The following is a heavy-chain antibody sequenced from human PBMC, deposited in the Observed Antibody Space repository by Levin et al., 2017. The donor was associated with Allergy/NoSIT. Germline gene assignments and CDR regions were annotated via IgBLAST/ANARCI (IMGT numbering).Heavy chain of an antibody. CDR2: IKQDGSEK. J-gene: IGHJ6*02. CDR1: GFTFSTYW. Sequence: GGSLRLSCAASGFTFSTYWMSWVRQAPGKGLEWVANIKQDGSEKYYVDSVKGRFTISRDNAKNSLNLQMNSLGADDTAVYYCARGADYGYYYYYYDMDVWGQGTTVTVSS. D-gene: IGHD4-17*01. V-gene: IGHV3-7*01. CDR3: ARGADYGYYYYYYDMDV.